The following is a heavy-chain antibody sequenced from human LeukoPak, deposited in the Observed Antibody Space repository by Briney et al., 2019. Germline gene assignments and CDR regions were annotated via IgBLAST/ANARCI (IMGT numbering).Heavy chain of an antibody. J-gene: IGHJ4*02. Sequence: SVKVSCKASGGTFSSYTISWVRQAPGQGLEWMGRIIPILGIANYAQKFQGRVTIIADKSTSTAYMELSSLRSEDTAVYYCARGVSSYYDSSGYRPLDHWGQGTLVTVS. V-gene: IGHV1-69*02. D-gene: IGHD3-22*01. CDR1: GGTFSSYT. CDR3: ARGVSSYYDSSGYRPLDH. CDR2: IIPILGIA.